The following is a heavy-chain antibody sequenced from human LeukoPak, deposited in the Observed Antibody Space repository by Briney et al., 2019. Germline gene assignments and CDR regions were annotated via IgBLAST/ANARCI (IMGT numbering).Heavy chain of an antibody. Sequence: GGSLRLSCAASGFTFSSYWMSWVRQAPGKGLEWVSYISSSGSTIYYADSVKGRFTISRDNAKNSLYLQMNSLRAEDTAVYYCARAAYSSSSAFDYWGQGTLVTVSS. D-gene: IGHD6-6*01. CDR2: ISSSGSTI. V-gene: IGHV3-48*04. CDR1: GFTFSSYW. CDR3: ARAAYSSSSAFDY. J-gene: IGHJ4*02.